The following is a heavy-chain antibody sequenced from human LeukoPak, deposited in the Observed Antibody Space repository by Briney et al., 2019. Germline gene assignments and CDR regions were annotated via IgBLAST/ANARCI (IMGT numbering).Heavy chain of an antibody. CDR2: ISSSSSYI. V-gene: IGHV3-21*01. CDR1: EFTFSSYT. D-gene: IGHD1-26*01. J-gene: IGHJ6*02. CDR3: VRDRATTGYGMDV. Sequence: GGSLRLSCAASEFTFSSYTMNWVRQAPGKGLEWVSSISSSSSYIYYADSVKGRFTISRDNAKNSLYLQMNSLRAEDTAVYYCVRDRATTGYGMDVWGQGATVTVSS.